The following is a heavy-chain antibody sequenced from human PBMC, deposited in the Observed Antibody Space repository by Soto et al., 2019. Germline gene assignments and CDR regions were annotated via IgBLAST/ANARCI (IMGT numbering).Heavy chain of an antibody. CDR2: IYYSGTT. D-gene: IGHD3-10*01. CDR1: GYAISSSNW. J-gene: IGHJ4*02. CDR3: ADSLRDYFES. V-gene: IGHV4-28*01. Sequence: SETLTLACDVSGYAISSSNWWGWIRQPPGKGLEWIGYIYYSGTTYYNPSLKSRVTMSVDTSKNQFSLKLNSLTAADTAVYYCADSLRDYFESWGQG.